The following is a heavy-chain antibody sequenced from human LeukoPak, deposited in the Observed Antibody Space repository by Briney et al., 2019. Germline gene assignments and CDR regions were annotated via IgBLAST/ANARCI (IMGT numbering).Heavy chain of an antibody. CDR1: GFTFSSYA. D-gene: IGHD5-18*01. CDR2: LSGSTGSA. CDR3: AKWHTAMVGSFDY. V-gene: IGHV3-23*01. J-gene: IGHJ4*02. Sequence: QPGGSLRLSCAASGFTFSSYAMSWVRQAPGKGLEWVSTLSGSTGSAYYADSVKGRFTISRDNSKNTLYLQMNSLRAEDTAVYYCAKWHTAMVGSFDYWGQGTLVTVSS.